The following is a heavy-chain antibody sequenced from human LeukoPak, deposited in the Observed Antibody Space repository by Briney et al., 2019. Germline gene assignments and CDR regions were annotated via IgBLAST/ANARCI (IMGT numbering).Heavy chain of an antibody. CDR2: ISYDGTNK. D-gene: IGHD1-1*01. CDR3: AKNEGGANYYFDY. CDR1: GFTFSRHG. Sequence: RSGGSLRLSCAASGFTFSRHGMHWVRQAPGKGLEWVALISYDGTNKYYADSVKGRFTIYRDNSKNALYLQMNSLRAEDTAVYYCAKNEGGANYYFDYWGQGTLVTVSS. V-gene: IGHV3-30*18. J-gene: IGHJ4*02.